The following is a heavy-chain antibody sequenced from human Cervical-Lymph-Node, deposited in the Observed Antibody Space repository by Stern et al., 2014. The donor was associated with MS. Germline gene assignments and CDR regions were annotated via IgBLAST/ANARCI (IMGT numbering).Heavy chain of an antibody. Sequence: EVQLGESGRHLVQPGGSLRLSCAASGFTFSNYAMNWVRQAPGKGLEWVSTISGSGSSTYYADSVKGRFTISRDNSKNTLDLQMNSLRAEDTAVYYCAKGQSGILTGLYFDHWGQGTLVTVSS. CDR2: ISGSGSST. D-gene: IGHD3-9*01. V-gene: IGHV3-23*04. CDR1: GFTFSNYA. CDR3: AKGQSGILTGLYFDH. J-gene: IGHJ4*02.